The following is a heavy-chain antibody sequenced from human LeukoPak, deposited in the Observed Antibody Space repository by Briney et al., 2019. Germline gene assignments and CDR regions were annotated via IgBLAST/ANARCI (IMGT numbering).Heavy chain of an antibody. V-gene: IGHV3-73*01. J-gene: IGHJ4*02. CDR2: IRSKANSYAT. CDR1: GFTFSGSA. Sequence: PGGSLRLSCAASGFTFSGSAMHWVRQASGKGLEWVGRIRSKANSYATGYAASVKGRFTISRDDSENTAYLQMNSLKTEDTAVYYCTRYYDDGGYPYCFDCWGQGTLVSVSS. D-gene: IGHD3-22*01. CDR3: TRYYDDGGYPYCFDC.